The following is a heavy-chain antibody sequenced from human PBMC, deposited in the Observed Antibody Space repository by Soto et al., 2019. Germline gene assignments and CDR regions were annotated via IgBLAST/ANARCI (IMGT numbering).Heavy chain of an antibody. J-gene: IGHJ4*02. Sequence: ASVKVSCKASGHTFTSYYMHWVRQAPGQGLEWMGWISAYNGNTNYAQKLQGRVTMTTDTSTSTAYMELRSLRSDDTAVYYCARDTAAAGIFDYWGQGTLVTVSS. CDR1: GHTFTSYY. D-gene: IGHD6-13*01. V-gene: IGHV1-18*04. CDR3: ARDTAAAGIFDY. CDR2: ISAYNGNT.